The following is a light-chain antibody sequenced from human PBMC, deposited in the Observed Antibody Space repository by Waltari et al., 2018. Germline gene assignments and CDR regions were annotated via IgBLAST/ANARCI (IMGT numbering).Light chain of an antibody. CDR2: EDN. CDR3: QSYDSSNQV. CDR1: SGSIGSNS. Sequence: FMLTQPHSVSESPGPTVTISCTRNSGSIGSNSVQWYQQRPGSAPTTVIYEDNQRPSGVPDRFSGSIDSSSNSASLTISGLKTEDEADYYCQSYDSSNQVFGGGTRLTVL. V-gene: IGLV6-57*03. J-gene: IGLJ3*02.